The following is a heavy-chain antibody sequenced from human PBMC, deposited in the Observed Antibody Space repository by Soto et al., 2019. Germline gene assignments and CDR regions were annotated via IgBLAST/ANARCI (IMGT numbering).Heavy chain of an antibody. Sequence: ASVKVSCKTSGYTFSNYGITWVRQAPGQPLEXXXXXXXXXXXXXXAQKFQGRVSMTTDTSTTTAYMELRSLRSDDTAVYYCARVVPGAEAWFGPWGQGTLVTVSS. CDR1: GYTFSNYG. CDR3: ARVVPGAEAWFGP. D-gene: IGHD2-2*01. J-gene: IGHJ5*02. V-gene: IGHV1-18*01. CDR2: XXXXXXXX.